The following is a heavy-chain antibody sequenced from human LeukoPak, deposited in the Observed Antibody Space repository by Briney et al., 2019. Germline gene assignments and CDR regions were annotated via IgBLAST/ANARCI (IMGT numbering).Heavy chain of an antibody. J-gene: IGHJ4*02. Sequence: GGSLRLSCAASGFTFSTYAMHWVRQAPGKGLEYVSAISSSGGSTYYANSVKGRFTISRDNSKNTLYLQMGSLRAEDTAVYYCAKEMATIRRVGPFDYWGQGTLVTVSS. V-gene: IGHV3-64*01. D-gene: IGHD5-24*01. CDR2: ISSSGGST. CDR3: AKEMATIRRVGPFDY. CDR1: GFTFSTYA.